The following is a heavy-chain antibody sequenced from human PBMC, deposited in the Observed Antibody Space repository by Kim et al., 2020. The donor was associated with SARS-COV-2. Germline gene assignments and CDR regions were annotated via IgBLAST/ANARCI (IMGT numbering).Heavy chain of an antibody. Sequence: GGSLRLSCTASGFTFRTFAIHWVRQAPGKGLEWLTTIAYDGSHASYGDSVQGRFTVSRDNSKNTVHLQLNSLTVEDTAVYYCAKPPDDFLYSMDVWVQGTTVSVSS. V-gene: IGHV3-30*18. CDR2: IAYDGSHA. J-gene: IGHJ6*02. CDR3: AKPPDDFLYSMDV. CDR1: GFTFRTFA. D-gene: IGHD2-21*02.